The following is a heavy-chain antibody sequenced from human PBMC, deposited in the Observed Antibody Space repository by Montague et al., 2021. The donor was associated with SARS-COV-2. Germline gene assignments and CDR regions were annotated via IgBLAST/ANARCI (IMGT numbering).Heavy chain of an antibody. D-gene: IGHD5-12*01. J-gene: IGHJ4*02. CDR2: FYYTGST. V-gene: IGHV4-39*01. Sequence: SETLSLTCTVSSGSIFSSSYYWGWIRPPPGKGLLWIVCFYYTGSTYYNPSLKSPVTISVDTSKNQFSLKLGSVTAADTAVYYCARHERQWLRLYPYYFDYWGQGTLVTVSS. CDR1: SGSIFSSSYY. CDR3: ARHERQWLRLYPYYFDY.